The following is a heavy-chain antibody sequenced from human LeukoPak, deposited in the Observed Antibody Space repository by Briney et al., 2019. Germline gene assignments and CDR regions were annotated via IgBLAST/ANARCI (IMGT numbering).Heavy chain of an antibody. V-gene: IGHV4-39*01. CDR2: IYYSGST. CDR1: GGSISSSSYY. D-gene: IGHD2-15*01. J-gene: IGHJ4*02. Sequence: SETLSLTCTVSGGSISSSSYYWGWVRQPPGKGLGWIGSIYYSGSTYYNPSLKSRVTISVDTYKNQFSLKLSSVTAADTAVYYCARGQEVVAATELFDYWGQGTLVTVSS. CDR3: ARGQEVVAATELFDY.